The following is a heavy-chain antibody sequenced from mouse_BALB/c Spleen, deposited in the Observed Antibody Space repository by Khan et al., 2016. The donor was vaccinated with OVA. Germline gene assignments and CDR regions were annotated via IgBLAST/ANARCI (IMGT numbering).Heavy chain of an antibody. CDR3: ARHCSISWCAY. D-gene: IGHD2-5*01. V-gene: IGHV1S135*01. CDR1: GYSFTTYY. CDR2: IDPFNDDT. J-gene: IGHJ3*01. Sequence: VQLKQSGPELMKPGASVKISCKASGYSFTTYYIHWVKQSHGKSLEWIGYIDPFNDDTNYNQKFKGKATLTVDKSSSTASMHLSSLTSEDSAFDYCARHCSISWCAYWGQGTLVTVSA.